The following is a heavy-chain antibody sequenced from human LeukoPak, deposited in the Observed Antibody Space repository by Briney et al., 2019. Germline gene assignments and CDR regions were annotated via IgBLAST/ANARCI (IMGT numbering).Heavy chain of an antibody. CDR2: IIPIFGTA. Sequence: SVKVSCKASGGTFSSYAISWVRQAPGQGLEWIGGIIPIFGTANYAQKFQGRVTITTDESTSTAYMELSSLRSEDSAVYYCARDPRAYCGGDCYPDAFDIWGQGTMVTVSS. V-gene: IGHV1-69*05. J-gene: IGHJ3*02. CDR1: GGTFSSYA. CDR3: ARDPRAYCGGDCYPDAFDI. D-gene: IGHD2-21*02.